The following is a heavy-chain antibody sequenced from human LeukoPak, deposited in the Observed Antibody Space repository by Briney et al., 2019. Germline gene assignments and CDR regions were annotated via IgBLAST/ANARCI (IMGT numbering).Heavy chain of an antibody. V-gene: IGHV4-59*01. J-gene: IGHJ4*02. D-gene: IGHD3-22*01. CDR3: ARTDYYDRRIDY. Sequence: SETLSLTCAVYGGSFSGYYWSWIRQPPGKGLEWIGYIYYSGSTNYNPSLKSRVTISVDTSKNQFSLKLSSVTAADTAVYYCARTDYYDRRIDYWGQGTLVTVSS. CDR1: GGSFSGYY. CDR2: IYYSGST.